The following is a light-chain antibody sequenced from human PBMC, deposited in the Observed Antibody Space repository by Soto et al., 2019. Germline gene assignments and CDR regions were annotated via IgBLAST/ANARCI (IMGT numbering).Light chain of an antibody. CDR2: VAS. CDR1: QNIGSS. CDR3: QQGHSTPHT. V-gene: IGKV1-39*01. J-gene: IGKJ2*01. Sequence: DIQMTQSPSSLSASVGDRVTITCRASQNIGSSLGWYQQKPGKAPNLLIYVASTLQSGVPSRFSGSGSGTDFTLTISSLQPEDFATYYCQQGHSTPHTFGQGTKVEFK.